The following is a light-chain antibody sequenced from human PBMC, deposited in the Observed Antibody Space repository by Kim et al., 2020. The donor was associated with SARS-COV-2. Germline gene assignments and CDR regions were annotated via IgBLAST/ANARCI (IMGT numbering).Light chain of an antibody. CDR2: YDS. J-gene: IGLJ3*02. CDR1: NLRRQS. V-gene: IGLV3-21*04. Sequence: APGQTASIDCGGDNLRRQSVYWDQQRPGQAPVVVIEYDSDRPSGIPERISGSKSGSTATLTITSVEAGDEADFYCQVWDDDSDHWVFGGGTQLTVL. CDR3: QVWDDDSDHWV.